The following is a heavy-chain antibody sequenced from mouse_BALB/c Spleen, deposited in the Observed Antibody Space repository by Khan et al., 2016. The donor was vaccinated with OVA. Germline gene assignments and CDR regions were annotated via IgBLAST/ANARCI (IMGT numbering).Heavy chain of an antibody. CDR2: IWSDGRT. D-gene: IGHD2-1*01. CDR3: ARQVYPWYFDV. V-gene: IGHV2-6-1*01. CDR1: GFSLTSYG. J-gene: IGHJ1*01. Sequence: VQLQESGPGPVAPSQSLSITCTISGFSLTSYGVHWVRQPAGKGLEWLVVIWSDGRTTYNSALKSRLSISKDNSKSQVFLKVNSLQTDDTAIYYCARQVYPWYFDVWGAGTTVTVSS.